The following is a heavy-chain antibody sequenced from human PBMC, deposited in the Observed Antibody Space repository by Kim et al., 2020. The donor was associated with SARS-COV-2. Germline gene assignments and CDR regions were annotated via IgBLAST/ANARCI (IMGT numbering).Heavy chain of an antibody. V-gene: IGHV5-51*01. J-gene: IGHJ4*02. CDR3: ARHATRAAAAAY. D-gene: IGHD6-13*01. Sequence: RYSPSFQGLVTISADKSISTAYLQWSSLKASDTAMYYCARHATRAAAAAYWGQGTLVTVSS.